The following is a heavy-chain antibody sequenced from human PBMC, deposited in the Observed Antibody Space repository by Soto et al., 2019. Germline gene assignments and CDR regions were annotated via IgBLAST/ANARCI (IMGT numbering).Heavy chain of an antibody. V-gene: IGHV3-33*01. J-gene: IGHJ6*02. D-gene: IGHD3-10*01. CDR3: ARDPGGYYYYGMDV. CDR2: IWYDGSNK. CDR1: GFTFSSYG. Sequence: GESLKISCAASGFTFSSYGMHWVRQAPGKGLEWVAVIWYDGSNKYYADSVKGRFTISRDNSKNTLYLQMNSLRAEDTAVYYCARDPGGYYYYGMDVWGQGTTVTVSS.